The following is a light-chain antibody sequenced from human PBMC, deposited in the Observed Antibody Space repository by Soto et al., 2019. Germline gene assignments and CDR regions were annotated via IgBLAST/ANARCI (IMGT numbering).Light chain of an antibody. CDR2: MAS. V-gene: IGKV1-5*03. J-gene: IGKJ4*01. CDR1: QSFSSW. Sequence: DIQMTQSPSTLSASVGDRVTITCRASQSFSSWLAWYQQKPGEAPRLLIYMASVLECGVPSRFSGSGSGTEFTLTISSLQSDDFATYYCQRYDTWDTFGGGTKVELE. CDR3: QRYDTWDT.